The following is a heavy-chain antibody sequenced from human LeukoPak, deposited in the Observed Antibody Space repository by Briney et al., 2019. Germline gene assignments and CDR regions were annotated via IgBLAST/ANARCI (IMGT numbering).Heavy chain of an antibody. CDR3: AIILPYDAFDI. Sequence: SETLSLTCTVSGGSITSGSNYWSWIRQPAGKGLEWIGRIYTSGDTYYNPSLRSRVTMSVDTSKNQFSLELSSVTAADTAVYYCAIILPYDAFDIWGQGTLVTVSS. J-gene: IGHJ3*02. CDR1: GGSITSGSNY. D-gene: IGHD2/OR15-2a*01. V-gene: IGHV4-61*02. CDR2: IYTSGDT.